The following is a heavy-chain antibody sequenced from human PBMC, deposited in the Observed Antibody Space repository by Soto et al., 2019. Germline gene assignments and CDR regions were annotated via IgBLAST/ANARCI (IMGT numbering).Heavy chain of an antibody. CDR2: TYYRSKWYN. D-gene: IGHD2-15*01. Sequence: PSQTLSLTCATSGDSVSSNSAAWNWIRQSPSRGLEWLGRTYYRSKWYNDYAVSVKSRITINPDTSKNQFSLQLNSVTPEDTAVYYCARAPYCSGGSCYYENWFDPWGQGTLVTVSS. J-gene: IGHJ5*02. CDR3: ARAPYCSGGSCYYENWFDP. V-gene: IGHV6-1*01. CDR1: GDSVSSNSAA.